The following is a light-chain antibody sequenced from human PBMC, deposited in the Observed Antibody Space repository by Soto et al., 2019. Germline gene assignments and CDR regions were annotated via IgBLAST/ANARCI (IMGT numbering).Light chain of an antibody. CDR1: QTISSG. CDR2: DAS. CDR3: QQYKSYKT. J-gene: IGKJ1*01. Sequence: DIPTTQSPSTLSASVGDRVTITCRASQTISSGLAWYQQKPGKAPKVLIYDASTLESGVPSRFSGSGSGTEFTLTISSLQPDDFATYYCQQYKSYKTFGQGTKVEIK. V-gene: IGKV1-5*01.